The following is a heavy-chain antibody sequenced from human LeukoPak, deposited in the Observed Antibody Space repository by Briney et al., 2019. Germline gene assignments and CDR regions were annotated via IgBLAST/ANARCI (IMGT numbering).Heavy chain of an antibody. D-gene: IGHD5-18*01. CDR3: ARVSAGNIAIGY. CDR2: IYTSGST. J-gene: IGHJ4*02. CDR1: GGSISSGSYY. Sequence: PSETLSLTCTVSGGSISSGSYYWRWIRQPAGKGLEWIGRIYTSGSTNYNPSLKSRVTISVDTSKNLFSLKLSSVTAADTAVFYCARVSAGNIAIGYWGQGTLVTVSS. V-gene: IGHV4-61*02.